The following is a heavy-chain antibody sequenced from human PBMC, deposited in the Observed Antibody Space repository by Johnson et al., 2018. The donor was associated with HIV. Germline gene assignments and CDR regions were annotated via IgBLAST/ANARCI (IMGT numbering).Heavy chain of an antibody. CDR3: ARQYRNSGSRTGAFDI. V-gene: IGHV3-30*04. Sequence: QVQLVESGGGVVQPGRSLRLSCAASGFTFSSYAMHWVRQAPGQGLEWVAIISYDGTNKYYADSVKGRFTISRDNSKKTLYLQINSRRAEDTAVYYCARQYRNSGSRTGAFDIWGQGTMVTVSS. D-gene: IGHD1-26*01. J-gene: IGHJ3*02. CDR2: ISYDGTNK. CDR1: GFTFSSYA.